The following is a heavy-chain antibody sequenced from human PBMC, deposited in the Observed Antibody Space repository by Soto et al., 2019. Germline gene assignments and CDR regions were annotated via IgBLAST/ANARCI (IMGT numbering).Heavy chain of an antibody. CDR1: GFTFSNAW. J-gene: IGHJ4*02. D-gene: IGHD3-22*01. Sequence: PGGSLRLSCAASGFTFSNAWMSWVRQAPGKXLEWVGRIKSKTDGGTTDYAAPVKGRFTISRDDSKNTLYLQMNSLKTEDTAVDYSTPTDYSYDSSGYIDPDNWGQGTLVTVSS. CDR3: TPTDYSYDSSGYIDPDN. CDR2: IKSKTDGGTT. V-gene: IGHV3-15*01.